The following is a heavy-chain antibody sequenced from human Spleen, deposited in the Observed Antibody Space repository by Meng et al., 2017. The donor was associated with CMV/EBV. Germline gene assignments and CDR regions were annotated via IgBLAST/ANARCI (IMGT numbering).Heavy chain of an antibody. CDR2: IKRHGSER. J-gene: IGHJ6*02. D-gene: IGHD3-3*01. V-gene: IGHV3-7*01. Sequence: GESLKISCAASGFTFDHYWMTWVRQAPGKGLEWVATIKRHGSERYSVDSVKGRFTISRDDAKNSLYLQMNSLRAEDTAVYYCARDARSYDFWSGYYRQYYYGMDVWGQGTTVTVSS. CDR3: ARDARSYDFWSGYYRQYYYGMDV. CDR1: GFTFDHYW.